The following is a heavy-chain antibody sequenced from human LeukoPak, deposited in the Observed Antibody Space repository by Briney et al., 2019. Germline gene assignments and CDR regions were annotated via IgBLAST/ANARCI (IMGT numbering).Heavy chain of an antibody. CDR3: ARGGYTYALLGYFDY. V-gene: IGHV4-59*01. J-gene: IGHJ4*02. Sequence: SETLSLTCTVSGGSINSYYWSWIRQPPGKGLEWIGYNYYSGSTNYNPSLRSRVSISVDTSKNQFSLKLSSVTPADTAVYFCARGGYTYALLGYFDYWGQGTLVTVSS. D-gene: IGHD5-18*01. CDR1: GGSINSYY. CDR2: NYYSGST.